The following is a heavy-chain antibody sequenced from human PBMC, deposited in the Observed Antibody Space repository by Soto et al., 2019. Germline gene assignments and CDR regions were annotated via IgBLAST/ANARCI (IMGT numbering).Heavy chain of an antibody. CDR2: ISSGGYI. V-gene: IGHV3-21*01. Sequence: LRLSCAASGFNLNSYTINLVRQAPGKRLEWLSSISSGGYILYTDSVRGRFTISRDNAKNSVYLQINSQRAEDTAVYFCARDCSGGSCYPGMDVWGQGTTVTVSS. J-gene: IGHJ6*02. CDR1: GFNLNSYT. CDR3: ARDCSGGSCYPGMDV. D-gene: IGHD2-15*01.